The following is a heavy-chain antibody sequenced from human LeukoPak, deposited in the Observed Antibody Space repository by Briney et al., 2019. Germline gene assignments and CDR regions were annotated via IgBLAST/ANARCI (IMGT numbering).Heavy chain of an antibody. CDR2: ISYDGSNK. D-gene: IGHD5-18*01. V-gene: IGHV3-30*18. CDR3: AKDLECSYGRYYYYYGMDV. CDR1: GFTFSTYA. Sequence: GGSLRLSCAASGFTFSTYAMHWVRQAPGKGLEWVALISYDGSNKYYADSVKGRFTISRDNSKNTLYLQMNSLGAEDTAVFYCAKDLECSYGRYYYYYGMDVWGQGTTVTVSS. J-gene: IGHJ6*02.